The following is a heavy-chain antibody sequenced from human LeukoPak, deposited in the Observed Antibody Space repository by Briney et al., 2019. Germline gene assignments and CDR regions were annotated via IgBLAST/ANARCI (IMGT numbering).Heavy chain of an antibody. J-gene: IGHJ4*02. CDR3: ARVGARYCSSTSCFRTPDC. V-gene: IGHV1-24*01. CDR2: FDPEDGET. D-gene: IGHD2-2*01. Sequence: GASVKVSCKVSGYTLTELSMHWVRQAPGKGLEWMGGFDPEDGETIYAQKFQGRVTMTEDTSTDTAYMELSSLRSEDTAVYYCARVGARYCSSTSCFRTPDCWGQGTLVTVSS. CDR1: GYTLTELS.